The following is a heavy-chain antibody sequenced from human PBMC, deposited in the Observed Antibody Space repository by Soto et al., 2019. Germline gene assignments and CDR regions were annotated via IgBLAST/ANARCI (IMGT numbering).Heavy chain of an antibody. J-gene: IGHJ4*02. D-gene: IGHD3-3*01. CDR2: ILPVFDEL. Sequence: ASVKVSCKVSGGAFKNYAISWVRQAPGQGLEWVGGILPVFDELNYAPKLQGRVTITADEATSTAHSELGSLTSEDTAVYFCARASDTSGYYYWGQGTLVTVSS. V-gene: IGHV1-69*13. CDR1: GGAFKNYA. CDR3: ARASDTSGYYY.